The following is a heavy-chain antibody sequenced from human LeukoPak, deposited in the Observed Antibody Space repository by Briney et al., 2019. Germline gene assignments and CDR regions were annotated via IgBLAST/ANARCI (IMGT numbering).Heavy chain of an antibody. V-gene: IGHV3-7*01. CDR2: IKQDGSEK. CDR3: ARARGMTYYYDSSGYYHFDY. D-gene: IGHD3-22*01. CDR1: GFTFSSYW. J-gene: IGHJ4*02. Sequence: GGSLRLSCAASGFTFSSYWMSLVRQAPGKGLEWVDNIKQDGSEKYYVDSVKGRFTISRDNAKNSLYLQMNSLRAEDTAVYYCARARGMTYYYDSSGYYHFDYWGQGTLVTVSS.